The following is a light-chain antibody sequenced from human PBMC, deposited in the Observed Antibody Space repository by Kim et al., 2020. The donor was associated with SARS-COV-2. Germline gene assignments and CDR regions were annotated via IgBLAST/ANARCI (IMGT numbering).Light chain of an antibody. CDR2: DVA. V-gene: IGLV2-11*01. CDR3: NSRDSSGNHLV. J-gene: IGLJ2*01. CDR1: SSDVGTYNF. Sequence: QSALTQPRSVSGSPGQSVTISCTGTSSDVGTYNFVSWYQQHPGKAPKLMIYDVAKRPSGVPDRFSGSKSGNTASLTISGLQAEDEADYYCNSRDSSGNHLVFGGGTQLTVL.